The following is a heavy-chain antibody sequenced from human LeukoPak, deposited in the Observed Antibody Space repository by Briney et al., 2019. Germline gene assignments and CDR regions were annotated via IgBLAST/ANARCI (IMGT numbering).Heavy chain of an antibody. CDR1: GFTFSSYA. CDR2: LSGSGLST. J-gene: IGHJ4*02. V-gene: IGHV3-23*01. Sequence: GGSLRLSCAASGFTFSSYAMSWVRQAPGKGLQWVSALSGSGLSTYYADSVKGRFTISRDNSKNTLYLQMNSLRAEDTAVYYCAKDRGNYYDSSGYPFWGQGTLVTVSS. CDR3: AKDRGNYYDSSGYPF. D-gene: IGHD3-22*01.